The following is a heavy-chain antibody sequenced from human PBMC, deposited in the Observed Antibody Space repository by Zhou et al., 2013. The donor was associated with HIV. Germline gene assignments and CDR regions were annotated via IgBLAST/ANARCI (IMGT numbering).Heavy chain of an antibody. CDR1: GDPFSRYG. Sequence: QVQLLQSGAEVKKPGSSVKVPCKAAGDPFSRYGINWVRQAPGQGLEWVGRIIPVIGAAQHAQKFQGRVTITSDKSTTTAYLELSNLRSEDTAVYYCASYRCSSTSCYKGDRFGWFDPWGQGTLVTVSS. D-gene: IGHD2-2*02. V-gene: IGHV1-69*04. CDR3: ASYRCSSTSCYKGDRFGWFDP. CDR2: IIPVIGAA. J-gene: IGHJ5*02.